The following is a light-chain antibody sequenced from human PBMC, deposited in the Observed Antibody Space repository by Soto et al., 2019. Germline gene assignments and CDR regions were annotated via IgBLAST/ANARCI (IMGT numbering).Light chain of an antibody. CDR3: SAHGGTNPYV. V-gene: IGLV2-8*01. J-gene: IGLJ1*01. Sequence: QSVLTQPPSASGSPGQSVAISCTETASDIGGYTFVSWYQQHPGKAPKLLIYDVNKRPSGVPDRFSGSKSGNTASLTVSGLQAEDEADYYCSAHGGTNPYVFGTGTKVTVL. CDR2: DVN. CDR1: ASDIGGYTF.